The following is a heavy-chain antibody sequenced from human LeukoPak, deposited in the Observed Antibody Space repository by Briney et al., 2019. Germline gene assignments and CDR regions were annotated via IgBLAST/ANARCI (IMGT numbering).Heavy chain of an antibody. CDR1: GGSISSGGYY. Sequence: PSETLSLTCTVSGGSISSGGYYWSWIRQHPGKGLEWIGYIYYSGSTYYNPSLKSRVTISVDTSKNQFSLKLSSVTAADTAVYYCARHDRGGLDAFDIWGQGTMVTVFS. CDR2: IYYSGST. CDR3: ARHDRGGLDAFDI. V-gene: IGHV4-31*03. D-gene: IGHD3-16*01. J-gene: IGHJ3*02.